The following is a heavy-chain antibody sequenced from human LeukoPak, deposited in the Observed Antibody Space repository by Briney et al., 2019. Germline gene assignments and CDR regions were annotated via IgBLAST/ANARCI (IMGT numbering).Heavy chain of an antibody. CDR1: GFSISTYY. D-gene: IGHD3-16*01. V-gene: IGHV4-59*01. Sequence: SETLSLTCTVSGFSISTYYWNWIRQPPGKGLDWIGYIYYSGSTNYNPSLKSRVTISVDTSKNQFSLKLSSVTAADTAVYYCARGGLLGARDAFDTWGQGTTVTVSS. J-gene: IGHJ3*02. CDR2: IYYSGST. CDR3: ARGGLLGARDAFDT.